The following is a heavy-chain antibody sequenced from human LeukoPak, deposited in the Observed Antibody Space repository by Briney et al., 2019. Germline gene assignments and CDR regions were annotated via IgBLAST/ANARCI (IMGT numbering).Heavy chain of an antibody. Sequence: ASVKVSCKASGYTFTGYYMHWVRQAPGQGLEWMGWINPNSGGTNYAQKFQGRVTMTRDTSISTAYTELSRLRSDDTAVYYCARDGEYGSGSYSTDYFDYWGQGTLVTVSS. CDR3: ARDGEYGSGSYSTDYFDY. J-gene: IGHJ4*02. D-gene: IGHD3-10*01. V-gene: IGHV1-2*02. CDR1: GYTFTGYY. CDR2: INPNSGGT.